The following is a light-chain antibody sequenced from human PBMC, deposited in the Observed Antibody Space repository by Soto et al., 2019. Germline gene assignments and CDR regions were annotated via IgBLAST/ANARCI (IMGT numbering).Light chain of an antibody. CDR2: DAS. CDR3: QQYGSSPIT. J-gene: IGKJ5*01. CDR1: QSVISSY. V-gene: IGKV3D-20*01. Sequence: EIVWTQSPATPSLSPGERATLSCGASQSVISSYLAWYQQNTGLAPRLLIYDASSKATGIPDRFSGSGSGTDFTLTISRLEPEDFAVYYCQQYGSSPITFGQGTRLEIK.